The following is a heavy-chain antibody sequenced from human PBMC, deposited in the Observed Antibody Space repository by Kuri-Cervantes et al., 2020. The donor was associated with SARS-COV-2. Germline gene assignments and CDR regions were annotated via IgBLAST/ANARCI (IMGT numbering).Heavy chain of an antibody. CDR3: AREPADYGSGWTDY. D-gene: IGHD6-19*01. J-gene: IGHJ4*02. V-gene: IGHV1-18*04. CDR2: ISGYIGVT. Sequence: ASVKVSCKGFGYTLSNYGINWVRQAPGQGLEWMGWISGYIGVTNYVPRLQGRVTMTTDTSTTTAYMELRGLTSDDTAVYFCAREPADYGSGWTDYWGQGTLVTVSS. CDR1: GYTLSNYG.